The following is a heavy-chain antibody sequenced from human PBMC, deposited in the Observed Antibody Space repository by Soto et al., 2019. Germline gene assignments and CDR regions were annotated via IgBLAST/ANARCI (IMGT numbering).Heavy chain of an antibody. D-gene: IGHD6-13*01. V-gene: IGHV3-74*01. CDR2: INGDATST. Sequence: GGSLRLSCAASGFSFSNYWMYWLRQAKGKGLVLVSRINGDATSTTYADSVEGRFTISRDNAKNTLYLQMNSLRADDTVVYYCARGFSSTWGLAPDYWGQGILVTVSS. CDR3: ARGFSSTWGLAPDY. CDR1: GFSFSNYW. J-gene: IGHJ4*02.